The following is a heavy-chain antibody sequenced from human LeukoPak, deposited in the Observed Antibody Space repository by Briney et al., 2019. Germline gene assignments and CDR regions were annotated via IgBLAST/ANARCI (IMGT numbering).Heavy chain of an antibody. D-gene: IGHD3-16*02. V-gene: IGHV4-39*01. CDR1: GGSISSSSYY. Sequence: SETLSLTCTVSGGSISSSSYYWGWIRQPPGKGLGWIGSIYYSGSTYYNPSLKSRVTISVDTSKNQFSLKLSSVTAADTAVYYCARRYDYVWGSYRSYYFDYWGQGTLVTVSS. J-gene: IGHJ4*02. CDR2: IYYSGST. CDR3: ARRYDYVWGSYRSYYFDY.